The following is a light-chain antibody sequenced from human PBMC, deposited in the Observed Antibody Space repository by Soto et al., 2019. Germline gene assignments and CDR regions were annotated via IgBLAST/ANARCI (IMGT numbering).Light chain of an antibody. Sequence: QSVLTQAPSASGTPGQRVTLSCSGSSSNIGSHTVDWYQQVPGTAPKLLIYGQNERPSGVPDRFSGSKSGTSASLAISGLQSEDEADYYCQSYDSSLSGYVFGTGTKVTVL. CDR3: QSYDSSLSGYV. V-gene: IGLV1-44*01. CDR2: GQN. CDR1: SSNIGSHT. J-gene: IGLJ1*01.